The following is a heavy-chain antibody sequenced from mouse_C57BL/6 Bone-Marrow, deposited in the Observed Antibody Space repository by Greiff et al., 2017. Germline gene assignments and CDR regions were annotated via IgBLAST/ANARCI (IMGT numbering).Heavy chain of an antibody. D-gene: IGHD2-5*01. V-gene: IGHV1-18*01. J-gene: IGHJ4*01. CDR2: INPNNGGT. CDR3: AREGYSNYVDYYAMDY. CDR1: GYTFTDYN. Sequence: EVQRVESGPELVKPGASVKIPCKASGYTFTDYNMDWVKQSHGKSLEWIGDINPNNGGTIYNQKFKGKATLTVDKSSSTAYMELRSLTSEDTAVYYCAREGYSNYVDYYAMDYWGQGTSVTVSS.